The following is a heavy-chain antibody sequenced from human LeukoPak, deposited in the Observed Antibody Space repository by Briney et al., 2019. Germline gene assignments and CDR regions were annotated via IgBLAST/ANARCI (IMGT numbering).Heavy chain of an antibody. CDR2: IIWNSGSI. V-gene: IGHV3-9*01. D-gene: IGHD3-22*01. CDR3: AKANTYYYDSSGYYYFDY. Sequence: PGRSLRLSCAASGFTFDDYAMHWVRQAPGKGREWVSCIIWNSGSIGYADSVKGRFTISRDNAKNSLYLQMNSLRAEDTALYYCAKANTYYYDSSGYYYFDYWGQGTLVTVSS. J-gene: IGHJ4*02. CDR1: GFTFDDYA.